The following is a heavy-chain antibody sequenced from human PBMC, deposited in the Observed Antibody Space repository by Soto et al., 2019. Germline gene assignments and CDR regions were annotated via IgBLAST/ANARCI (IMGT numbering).Heavy chain of an antibody. V-gene: IGHV4-59*01. D-gene: IGHD2-8*01. CDR3: ARYNSYAIDY. CDR1: GTSISSYY. CDR2: IHYSGTT. J-gene: IGHJ4*02. Sequence: GPGPGLPSETLSLTCTVSGTSISSYYLSWIRRPPGKGLGWIANIHYSGTTNYNPSLPSRVTLSVDTSKNQCSLKMTSVTAADRAMYFCARYNSYAIDYWGRGTLVTVSS.